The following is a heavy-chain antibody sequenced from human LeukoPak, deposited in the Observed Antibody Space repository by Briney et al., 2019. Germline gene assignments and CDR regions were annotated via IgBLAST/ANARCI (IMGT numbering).Heavy chain of an antibody. V-gene: IGHV4-59*12. CDR3: ARLGRFLHYFDY. CDR1: GGSISSYY. CDR2: IYDRVSS. Sequence: SETLSLTCTVSGGSISSYYWSWIRQPPGKGLEWIGYIYDRVSSSYSPSLKSRVTISVDKSKNQLSLKLSSVTAADTAVYYCARLGRFLHYFDYWGQGTLVTVSS. D-gene: IGHD3-3*01. J-gene: IGHJ4*02.